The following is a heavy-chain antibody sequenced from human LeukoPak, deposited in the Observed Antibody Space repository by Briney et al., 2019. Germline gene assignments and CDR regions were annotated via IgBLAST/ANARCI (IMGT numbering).Heavy chain of an antibody. CDR2: ISSSSSYT. D-gene: IGHD3-16*01. V-gene: IGHV3-11*05. J-gene: IGHJ4*02. CDR3: ARGTLYYHIITFGGPFDY. Sequence: GGSLRLSCAASGFTFSDYYMSWIRQAPGKGLEWVSYISSSSSYTNYADSVKGRFTISRDNAKNSLYLQMNSLRAEDTAVYYCARGTLYYHIITFGGPFDYWGQGTLVTVSS. CDR1: GFTFSDYY.